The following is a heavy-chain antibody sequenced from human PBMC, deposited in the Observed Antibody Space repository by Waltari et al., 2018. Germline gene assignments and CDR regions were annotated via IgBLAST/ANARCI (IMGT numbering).Heavy chain of an antibody. V-gene: IGHV3-7*03. D-gene: IGHD2-2*01. CDR2: LNQDGSAT. J-gene: IGHJ6*02. CDR1: GLTFSRSW. Sequence: EVELVESGGGLVQPGGSLRLSWVASGLTFSRSWMSWGRQAPGKGLEWVANLNQDGSATYSVDSVKGRFTISRDNAKNLLYLQMNSLRAEDTAVYYCARDSHGCYGCGMDVWGQGTTVTV. CDR3: ARDSHGCYGCGMDV.